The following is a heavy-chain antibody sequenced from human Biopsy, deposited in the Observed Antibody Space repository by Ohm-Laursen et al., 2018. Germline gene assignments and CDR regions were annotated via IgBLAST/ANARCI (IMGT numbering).Heavy chain of an antibody. CDR1: GGSLSSYS. Sequence: TLSLTCTVSGGSLSSYSWSWIRQPAGKGLEWIGQIYTSGITNYNPSLKSRVTMSVDTSKNNFSLRVSSVTAADTAVYYCARDRDRRGWFDPWGQGTLVNVSS. D-gene: IGHD1-14*01. J-gene: IGHJ5*02. CDR2: IYTSGIT. V-gene: IGHV4-4*07. CDR3: ARDRDRRGWFDP.